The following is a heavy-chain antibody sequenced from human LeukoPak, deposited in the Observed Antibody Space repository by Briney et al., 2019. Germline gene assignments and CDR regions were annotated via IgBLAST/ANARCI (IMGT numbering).Heavy chain of an antibody. V-gene: IGHV3-43D*03. CDR3: AELGTTMIGGV. D-gene: IGHD3-10*02. CDR1: GFTFDDYA. Sequence: PGGSLRLSCAASGFTFDDYAMHWVRQAPGKGLEWVSVISWDGGSTYYADSVKGRFTISRDNAKNSLYLQMNSLRAEDTAVYYCAELGTTMIGGVWGKGTTVTISS. CDR2: ISWDGGST. J-gene: IGHJ6*04.